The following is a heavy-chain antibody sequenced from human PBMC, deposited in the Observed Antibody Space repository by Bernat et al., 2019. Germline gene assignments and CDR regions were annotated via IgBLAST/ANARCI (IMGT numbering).Heavy chain of an antibody. D-gene: IGHD3-10*01. J-gene: IGHJ3*02. CDR1: GGSISSYY. CDR3: ARAGITMVRGVLDAFDI. Sequence: QVQLQESGPGLVKPSETLSLTCTVPGGSISSYYWSWLRQPPGKGLEWIGYIYYSGSTNYNPSLKSRGTISVDTSKNQFPLKLSSVTAADTAVYYCARAGITMVRGVLDAFDIWGQGTMVTVSS. V-gene: IGHV4-59*01. CDR2: IYYSGST.